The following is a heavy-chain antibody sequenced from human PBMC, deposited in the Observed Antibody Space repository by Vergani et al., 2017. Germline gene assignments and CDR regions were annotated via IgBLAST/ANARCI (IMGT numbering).Heavy chain of an antibody. CDR3: AKDHGYSYGYPRFDY. CDR2: ISGSGGST. V-gene: IGHV3-23*01. CDR1: GFTFSRYA. D-gene: IGHD5-18*01. Sequence: EVQLLESGGGLVQPGGSLRLSCAASGFTFSRYAMSWVRQAPGKGLEWVSAISGSGGSTYYADSVKGRFTISRDNSKNTLYLQMNSLRAEDTAVYYCAKDHGYSYGYPRFDYWGQGTLVTVSS. J-gene: IGHJ4*02.